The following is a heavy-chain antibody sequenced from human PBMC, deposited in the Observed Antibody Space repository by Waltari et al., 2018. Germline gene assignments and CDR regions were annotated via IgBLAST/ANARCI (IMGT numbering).Heavy chain of an antibody. Sequence: EVQLVESGGGLVKPGGSLRLSCEASGFTFSGYSMNWVRQAPGKGLEWVSSISSDSRFIYYADSVNGRFTISSDDAKNSLYLQMNSLRVEDTAVYYCARDRRGYFDYWGPGTLVSVSS. CDR2: ISSDSRFI. CDR3: ARDRRGYFDY. V-gene: IGHV3-21*01. J-gene: IGHJ4*02. D-gene: IGHD3-16*01. CDR1: GFTFSGYS.